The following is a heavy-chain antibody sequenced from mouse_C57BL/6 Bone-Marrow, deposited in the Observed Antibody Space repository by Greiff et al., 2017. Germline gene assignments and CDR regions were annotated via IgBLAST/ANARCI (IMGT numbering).Heavy chain of an antibody. V-gene: IGHV5-17*01. D-gene: IGHD2-12*01. Sequence: DVQLVESGGGLVKPGGSLKLSCAASGFTFSDYGMHWVRQAPEKGLEWVAYISSGSSTIYYADTVKGRFTISRDNAKNTLFLQMTSLRSEDTAMYYCARGRIPRLLFYFDYWGQGTTLTVSS. CDR3: ARGRIPRLLFYFDY. J-gene: IGHJ2*01. CDR1: GFTFSDYG. CDR2: ISSGSSTI.